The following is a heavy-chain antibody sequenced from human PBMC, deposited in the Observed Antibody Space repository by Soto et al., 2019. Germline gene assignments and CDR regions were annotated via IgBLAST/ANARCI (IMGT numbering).Heavy chain of an antibody. Sequence: GGSLRLSCAASGFTFSNYAMSWVRQAPGKGLEWVSSITGSGDYTYYADSVKGRFTISRDNARNTVYLQMNSLEAEDTAVYYCAKLPWEVAPSWGQGTLVTVSS. J-gene: IGHJ5*02. CDR2: ITGSGDYT. CDR3: AKLPWEVAPS. D-gene: IGHD1-26*01. V-gene: IGHV3-23*01. CDR1: GFTFSNYA.